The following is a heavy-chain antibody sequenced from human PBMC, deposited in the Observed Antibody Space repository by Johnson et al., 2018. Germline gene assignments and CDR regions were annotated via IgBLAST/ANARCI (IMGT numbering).Heavy chain of an antibody. J-gene: IGHJ4*02. V-gene: IGHV3-49*03. Sequence: VQLLESGGGVVQPGRSLRLSCTTSGFTFGDYGMSWFRKAPGKGPEWVRFIRDRGSGGTTEYAASVKDRFTISRDDSKSITYLKMDSLKIEDTAVYYCVRGYATHVYWGQGTLVTVSS. CDR3: VRGYATHVY. CDR1: GFTFGDYG. CDR2: IRDRGSGGTT. D-gene: IGHD3-16*01.